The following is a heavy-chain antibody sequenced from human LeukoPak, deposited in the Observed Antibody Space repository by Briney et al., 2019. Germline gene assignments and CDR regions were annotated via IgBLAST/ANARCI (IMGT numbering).Heavy chain of an antibody. CDR1: GYTFTSYG. Sequence: ASVKVSCKASGYTFTSYGISWVRQAPGQGLEWVGWISAHNGNTDYAQKLQGRVTMTTDTSTSTAYMELRSLRSDDTAVYYCAREDAIAAIHYYYYYGMDVWGQGTTVTVSS. J-gene: IGHJ6*02. V-gene: IGHV1-18*01. CDR2: ISAHNGNT. CDR3: AREDAIAAIHYYYYYGMDV. D-gene: IGHD6-25*01.